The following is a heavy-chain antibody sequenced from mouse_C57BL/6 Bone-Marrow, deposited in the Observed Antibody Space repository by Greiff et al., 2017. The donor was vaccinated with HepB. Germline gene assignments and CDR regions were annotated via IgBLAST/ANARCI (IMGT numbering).Heavy chain of an antibody. CDR3: ARWGYGSSYGAMDY. V-gene: IGHV1-55*01. CDR1: GYIFTSYW. CDR2: IYPGSGST. J-gene: IGHJ4*01. Sequence: VQLQQSGAELVKPGASVKMSCKASGYIFTSYWITWVKQRPGQGLEWIGDIYPGSGSTNYNEKFKSKATLTVDTSSSTAYMQLSSLTSEDSAVYYCARWGYGSSYGAMDYWGQGTSVTVSS. D-gene: IGHD1-1*01.